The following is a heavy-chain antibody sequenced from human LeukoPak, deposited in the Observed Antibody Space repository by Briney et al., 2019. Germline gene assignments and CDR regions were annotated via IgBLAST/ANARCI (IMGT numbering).Heavy chain of an antibody. Sequence: SETLSLTCAVYGGSFSGYYWSWIRQPPGKGLEWIGEINHSGSTNYNPSLKSRVTISVDTSKNQFSLKLSSVTAADTAVYYCARDAIQLWLGMDVWGKGTTVTISS. CDR1: GGSFSGYY. V-gene: IGHV4-34*01. CDR2: INHSGST. D-gene: IGHD5-18*01. J-gene: IGHJ6*04. CDR3: ARDAIQLWLGMDV.